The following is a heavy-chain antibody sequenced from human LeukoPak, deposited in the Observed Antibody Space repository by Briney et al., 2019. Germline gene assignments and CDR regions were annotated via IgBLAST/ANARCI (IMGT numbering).Heavy chain of an antibody. CDR3: AHSPYYYDSSGHPSAGAFDI. D-gene: IGHD3-22*01. CDR1: GFSLSTSGVG. Sequence: SGPTLVNPTQSLRLNCTFLGFSLSTSGVGVGCIRQPPGQALEWLALIHWNDDKRYSPSLKSRLTINNDTSKNQVVLTMTNMDPVDTATYYCAHSPYYYDSSGHPSAGAFDIWGQGTMVTVSS. J-gene: IGHJ3*02. CDR2: IHWNDDK. V-gene: IGHV2-5*01.